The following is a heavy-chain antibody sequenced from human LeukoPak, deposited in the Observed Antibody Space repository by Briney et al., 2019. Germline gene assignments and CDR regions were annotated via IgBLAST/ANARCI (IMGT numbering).Heavy chain of an antibody. V-gene: IGHV3-66*01. Sequence: GGSLRLSCAASGFTVSSNYMSWVRQAPGKGLEWVSVIYSGGSTYYADSVTGRFTISRDNSKNTLYLQMNSLRAEDTAVYYCARGPYSGSYKGGGYWGQGTLVTVSS. CDR3: ARGPYSGSYKGGGY. J-gene: IGHJ4*02. D-gene: IGHD1-26*01. CDR2: IYSGGST. CDR1: GFTVSSNY.